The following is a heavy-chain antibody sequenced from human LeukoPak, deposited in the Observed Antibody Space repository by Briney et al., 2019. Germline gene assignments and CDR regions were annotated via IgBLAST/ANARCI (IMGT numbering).Heavy chain of an antibody. D-gene: IGHD2-21*01. CDR3: TTDRDLRWFYF. J-gene: IGHJ4*02. CDR2: FSHGGST. V-gene: IGHV4-39*07. Sequence: SETLSLTCTVYDNSAYSTGFYWGWIRQPPGKGLEWIGGFSHGGSTFYNPSLKSRVTISGDTSEKQFSLRLSSVTAADTAVYYCTTDRDLRWFYFWGRGTLVAVSS. CDR1: DNSAYSTGFY.